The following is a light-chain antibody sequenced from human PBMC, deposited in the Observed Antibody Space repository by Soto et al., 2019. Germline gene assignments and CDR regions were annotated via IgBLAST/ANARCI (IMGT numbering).Light chain of an antibody. CDR1: QSVSSY. CDR2: DAS. CDR3: QQRNNGYT. V-gene: IGKV3-11*01. Sequence: EIVLTLSPATLSLSPGERATLSCRASQSVSSYLAWYQQKPGQAPRLLIYDASNRATGIPARFSGSGSGTDFTLTISSLEPEDFAVYYCQQRNNGYTLGQGTKLEIK. J-gene: IGKJ2*01.